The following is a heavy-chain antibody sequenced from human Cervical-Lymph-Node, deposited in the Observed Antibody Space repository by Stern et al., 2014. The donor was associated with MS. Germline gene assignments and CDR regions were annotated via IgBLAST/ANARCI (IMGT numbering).Heavy chain of an antibody. CDR2: IWYDGSNK. Sequence: VQLVESGGGVVQPGRSLRLSCAASGFTFSSYGMHWVRQTPGKGLEWVGVIWYDGSNKYYADSVKGRFTISRDNSENTLYLQMNSLRAEDTAMYYCARGDSSSPLEYWGQGTLVTVSS. CDR1: GFTFSSYG. V-gene: IGHV3-33*01. D-gene: IGHD6-6*01. J-gene: IGHJ4*02. CDR3: ARGDSSSPLEY.